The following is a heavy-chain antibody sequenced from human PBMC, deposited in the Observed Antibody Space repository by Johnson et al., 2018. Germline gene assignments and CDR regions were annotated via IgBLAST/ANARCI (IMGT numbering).Heavy chain of an antibody. J-gene: IGHJ6*03. V-gene: IGHV3-30*18. D-gene: IGHD5-12*01. CDR1: GFTFSSYA. CDR3: AKYVGGYVHYYYYMDV. Sequence: QVQLVESGGGVVQPGRSLRLSCAASGFTFSSYAMHWVRQAPGKGLEWVAVISYDGSNKYYADSVKGRFRISRDNSKNTLYLQRNSLRAEDTAVYYCAKYVGGYVHYYYYMDVWGKGTTFAVSS. CDR2: ISYDGSNK.